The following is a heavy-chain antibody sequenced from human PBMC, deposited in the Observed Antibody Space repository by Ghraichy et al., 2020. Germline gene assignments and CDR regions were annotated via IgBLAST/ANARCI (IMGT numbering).Heavy chain of an antibody. D-gene: IGHD6-13*01. CDR3: ARARLAAAGKGNWFDP. Sequence: ASVKVSCKASGYTFTSYDINWVRQATGQGLEWMGWMNPNSGNTGYAQKFQGRVTMTRNTSISTAYMELSSLRSEDTAVYYCARARLAAAGKGNWFDPWGQGTLVTVSS. J-gene: IGHJ5*02. CDR1: GYTFTSYD. V-gene: IGHV1-8*01. CDR2: MNPNSGNT.